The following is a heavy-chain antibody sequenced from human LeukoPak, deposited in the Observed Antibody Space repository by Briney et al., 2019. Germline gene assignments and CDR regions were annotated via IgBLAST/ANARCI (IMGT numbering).Heavy chain of an antibody. Sequence: GASVKVSCKVSGYTFNSYGISWVRQAPGQGLEWMGWISAYNGHTNYAQKVQGRVTITTDTSTSTAYMELRRLRSDDTAVYYCARGGRWELPRPYAFDIWGQGTLVTVSS. CDR2: ISAYNGHT. CDR3: ARGGRWELPRPYAFDI. J-gene: IGHJ3*02. CDR1: GYTFNSYG. V-gene: IGHV1-18*01. D-gene: IGHD1-26*01.